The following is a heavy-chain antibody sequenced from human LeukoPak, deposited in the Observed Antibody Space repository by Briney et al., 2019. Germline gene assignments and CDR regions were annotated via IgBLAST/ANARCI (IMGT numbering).Heavy chain of an antibody. V-gene: IGHV3-30*19. Sequence: GRSLRLSCAASGFTFSSYGMPWVRQAPGKGLEWLSGISASGHYIYCADSVKGRFTISRDNSKNTLYIEMNSLRAEDTAVYYCARDGSWGDYQFYFYMDVWGKGTTVTVSS. CDR2: ISASGHYI. CDR3: ARDGSWGDYQFYFYMDV. D-gene: IGHD2-2*01. J-gene: IGHJ6*03. CDR1: GFTFSSYG.